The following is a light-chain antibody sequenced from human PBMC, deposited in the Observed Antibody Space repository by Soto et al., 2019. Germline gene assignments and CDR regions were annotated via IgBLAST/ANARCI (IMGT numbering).Light chain of an antibody. V-gene: IGLV2-23*01. CDR2: EGS. CDR1: SSDVGSYNL. Sequence: QSALTQPASVSGSPGQSITISCTGTSSDVGSYNLVSWYQQYPDKAPKLIIYEGSKRPSGVSNRLSGSKSGNTASLTISGLQAEDEADYYCCSFALGSTLIFGGGTKLTVL. J-gene: IGLJ2*01. CDR3: CSFALGSTLI.